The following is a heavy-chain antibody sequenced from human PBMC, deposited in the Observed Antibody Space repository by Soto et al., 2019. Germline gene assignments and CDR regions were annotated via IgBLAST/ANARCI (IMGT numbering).Heavy chain of an antibody. Sequence: SETLSLTCTVSGGSISSYYWSWIRQPPGKGLEWIGYIYYSGSTNYNPSLKSRVTISVDTSKNQFSLKLSSVTAADTAVYYCVSNIYVATTPFDYWGQXPLVTVSS. CDR2: IYYSGST. D-gene: IGHD5-12*01. J-gene: IGHJ4*02. CDR3: VSNIYVATTPFDY. CDR1: GGSISSYY. V-gene: IGHV4-59*08.